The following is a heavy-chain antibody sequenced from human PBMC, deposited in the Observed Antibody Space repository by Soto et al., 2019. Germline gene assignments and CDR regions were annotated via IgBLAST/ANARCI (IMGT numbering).Heavy chain of an antibody. V-gene: IGHV4-61*01. CDR2: ISYSGDT. D-gene: IGHD3-10*01. CDR1: GASVTSDSSY. CDR3: AKGGSHWLDP. J-gene: IGHJ5*02. Sequence: SETLSLTCTVSGASVTSDSSYWSWIRQPPGKGLEWTGDISYSGDTNYNSSLKSRATISVDTSKNQFSLKLTSVTAADAALYYCAKGGSHWLDPWGQGALVTVSS.